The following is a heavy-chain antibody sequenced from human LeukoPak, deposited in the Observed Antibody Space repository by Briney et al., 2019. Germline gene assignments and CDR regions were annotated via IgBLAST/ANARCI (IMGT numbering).Heavy chain of an antibody. D-gene: IGHD3-10*01. Sequence: GGSLRLSCAASGFTFDDYAMHWVRQAPGKGLEWVSLISWDGGSTYYADSVKGRFTISRDNSKNSLYLQMNSLRAEDTALYYCAKDYYGDGSGSYFDYWGQGTLVTVSS. J-gene: IGHJ4*02. V-gene: IGHV3-43D*03. CDR2: ISWDGGST. CDR3: AKDYYGDGSGSYFDY. CDR1: GFTFDDYA.